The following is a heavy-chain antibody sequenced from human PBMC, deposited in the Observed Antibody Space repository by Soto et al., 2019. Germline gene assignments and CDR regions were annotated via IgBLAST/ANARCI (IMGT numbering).Heavy chain of an antibody. CDR3: ARDSRGYSGYDYRAFDY. D-gene: IGHD5-12*01. V-gene: IGHV1-69*01. CDR1: GGTFSSYA. CDR2: IIPIFGTA. Sequence: QVQLVQSGAEVKKPGSSVKVSCKASGGTFSSYAISWVRQAPGQGLEWMGGIIPIFGTANYAQKFQGRVTITADVSTGTDYMELSSLRSEDTAVYYCARDSRGYSGYDYRAFDYWGQGTLVTVSS. J-gene: IGHJ4*02.